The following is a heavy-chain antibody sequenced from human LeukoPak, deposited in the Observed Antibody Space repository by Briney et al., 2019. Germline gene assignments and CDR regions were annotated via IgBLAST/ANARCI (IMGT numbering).Heavy chain of an antibody. CDR3: ARSAIYCSGGSCYYYYGMDV. J-gene: IGHJ6*02. D-gene: IGHD2-15*01. V-gene: IGHV2-26*01. CDR1: GFSLSNARMG. Sequence: KSSGPVLVKPTETLTLTCIVSGFSLSNARMGVSWIRQPPGKALEWLAHIFSNDEKSYSTSLKSRLTISKDTSKSQVVLTMTNMDPVDTATYYCARSAIYCSGGSCYYYYGMDVWGQGTTVTVSS. CDR2: IFSNDEK.